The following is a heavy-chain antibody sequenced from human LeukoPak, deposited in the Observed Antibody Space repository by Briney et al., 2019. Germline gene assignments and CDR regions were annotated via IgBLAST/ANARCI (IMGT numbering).Heavy chain of an antibody. Sequence: GGSLRLSCAASGXTFSSYTMNWVRQAPGKGREWVSSIAGSSGYISYADSVKGRFTISRDNAKKSLYLQMTSLTAEDTAVYYCARDRGAYCGGDCYLGFDYWGRGTLVTVSS. CDR1: GXTFSSYT. CDR3: ARDRGAYCGGDCYLGFDY. D-gene: IGHD2-21*02. J-gene: IGHJ4*01. CDR2: IAGSSGYI. V-gene: IGHV3-21*01.